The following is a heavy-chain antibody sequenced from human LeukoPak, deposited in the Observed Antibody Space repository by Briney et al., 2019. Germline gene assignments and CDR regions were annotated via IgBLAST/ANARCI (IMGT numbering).Heavy chain of an antibody. CDR1: GGSISNYY. D-gene: IGHD6-13*01. CDR2: IYHSGST. V-gene: IGHV4-59*12. J-gene: IGHJ5*02. CDR3: ARVGSSSSNWFDP. Sequence: KPSETLSLTCTVSGGSISNYYWSWIRQPPGKGLEWIGYIYHSGSTYYNPSLKSRVTISVDRSKNQFSLKLSSVTAADTAVYYCARVGSSSSNWFDPWGQGTLVTVSS.